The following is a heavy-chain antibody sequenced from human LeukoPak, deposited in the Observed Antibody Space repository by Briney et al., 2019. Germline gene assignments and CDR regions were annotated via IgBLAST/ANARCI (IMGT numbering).Heavy chain of an antibody. D-gene: IGHD3-3*01. CDR2: IYYSGST. CDR3: AVGGGFWSGYWTPAIDY. J-gene: IGHJ4*02. Sequence: SETLSLTCTVSGGSISSYYWSWIRQPPGKGLEWIGYIYYSGSTNYNPSLKSRVTISVDTSKNQFSLKLSSVTAADTAVYYCAVGGGFWSGYWTPAIDYWGQGTLVTVSS. CDR1: GGSISSYY. V-gene: IGHV4-59*01.